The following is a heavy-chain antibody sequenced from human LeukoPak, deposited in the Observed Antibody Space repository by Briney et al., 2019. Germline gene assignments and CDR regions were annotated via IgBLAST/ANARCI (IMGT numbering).Heavy chain of an antibody. D-gene: IGHD2-2*01. Sequence: GRSLRLSCAASGFTFSSYAMHWVRQAPGKGLEWVAVISYDGSNKYYADSVKGRFTISRDSSKNTLYLQMNSLRAEDTAVYYCARVAGYCSSTSCYDNWFDPWGQGTLVTVSS. V-gene: IGHV3-30*04. CDR1: GFTFSSYA. CDR2: ISYDGSNK. J-gene: IGHJ5*02. CDR3: ARVAGYCSSTSCYDNWFDP.